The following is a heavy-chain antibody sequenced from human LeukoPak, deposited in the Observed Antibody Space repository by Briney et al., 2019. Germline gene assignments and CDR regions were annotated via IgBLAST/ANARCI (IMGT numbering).Heavy chain of an antibody. CDR1: GGTFSSYA. J-gene: IGHJ6*02. CDR2: IIPIFGTA. CDR3: AGAYYDFWSGYSLGGMDV. Sequence: SVKVSCKASGGTFSSYAISWVRQAPGQGLEWMGGIIPIFGTANYAQKFQGRVTITADESTSTAYMELSSLRSEDTAVYYCAGAYYDFWSGYSLGGMDVWGQGTTVTVSS. V-gene: IGHV1-69*13. D-gene: IGHD3-3*01.